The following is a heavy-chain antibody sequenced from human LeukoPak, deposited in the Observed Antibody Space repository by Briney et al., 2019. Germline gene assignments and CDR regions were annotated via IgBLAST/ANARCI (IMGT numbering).Heavy chain of an antibody. CDR1: GGSISSYY. V-gene: IGHV4-59*04. J-gene: IGHJ4*02. CDR3: ASLGTNIVVVPHRYDY. Sequence: SETLSLTCTVSGGSISSYYWSWIRQPPGKGLEWIGYIYYSGSTYYNPSLKSRVTISVDTSKNQFSLKLSSVTAADTAVYYCASLGTNIVVVPHRYDYWGQGTLVTVSS. D-gene: IGHD2-2*01. CDR2: IYYSGST.